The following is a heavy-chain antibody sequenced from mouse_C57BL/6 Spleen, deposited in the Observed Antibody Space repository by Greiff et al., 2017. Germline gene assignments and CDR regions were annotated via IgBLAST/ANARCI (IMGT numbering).Heavy chain of an antibody. CDR2: IDPSDSET. V-gene: IGHV1-52*01. Sequence: QVQLQQPGAELVRPGSSVKLSCKASGYTFTSYWMHWVKQRPIQGLEWIGNIDPSDSETHYNQKFKDKATLTVDKSSSTAYMQLSSLTSEDSSVYDCAREYDYDEGRFGYWGQGTLVTVSA. CDR3: AREYDYDEGRFGY. CDR1: GYTFTSYW. J-gene: IGHJ3*01. D-gene: IGHD2-4*01.